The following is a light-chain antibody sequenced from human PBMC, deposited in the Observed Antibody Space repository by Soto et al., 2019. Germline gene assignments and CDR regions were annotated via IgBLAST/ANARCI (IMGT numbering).Light chain of an antibody. CDR3: TSYTTSGSVWV. CDR1: SSDIGSYDY. J-gene: IGLJ3*02. CDR2: EVN. Sequence: QSVLTQPASVSGSPGQSITISCTATSSDIGSYDYVSWYQQLPGKAPKVIIYEVNKRPSGISHRFSGSKSVNTASLTISGLQAEDEADYYCTSYTTSGSVWVFGGGTKVTVL. V-gene: IGLV2-14*01.